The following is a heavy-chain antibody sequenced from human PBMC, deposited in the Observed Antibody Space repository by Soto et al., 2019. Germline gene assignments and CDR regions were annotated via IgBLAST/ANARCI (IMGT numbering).Heavy chain of an antibody. V-gene: IGHV4-39*01. J-gene: IGHJ4*02. CDR3: ARLGHRVAAAGSDY. D-gene: IGHD6-13*01. Sequence: QLQLQESGPGLVKPSETLSLTCTVSGGSISSSSYYWGWIRQPPGKGLEWIGSIYYSGSTYYNPSLKSRGTISVDTSKNQFSLKLSSVTAADTAVYYCARLGHRVAAAGSDYWGQGTLVTVSS. CDR2: IYYSGST. CDR1: GGSISSSSYY.